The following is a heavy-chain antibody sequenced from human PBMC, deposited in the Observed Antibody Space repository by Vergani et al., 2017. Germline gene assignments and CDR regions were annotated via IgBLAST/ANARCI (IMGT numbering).Heavy chain of an antibody. Sequence: QVQLQESGPGLVKTSETLSLTCSASGAPISYWCWSWLRQPAGKGLEWIGRLCPRGSTNAKPSLKSRVTMSIDTSKNQFSLKLTSVTAADTAVYYCATGAGPLDIGGQGTLVIVSS. J-gene: IGHJ4*02. CDR3: ATGAGPLDI. CDR1: GAPISYWC. CDR2: LCPRGST. D-gene: IGHD3/OR15-3a*01. V-gene: IGHV4-4*07.